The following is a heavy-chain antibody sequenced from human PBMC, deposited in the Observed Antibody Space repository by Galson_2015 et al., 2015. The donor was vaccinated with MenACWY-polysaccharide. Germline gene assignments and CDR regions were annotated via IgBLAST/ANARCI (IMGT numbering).Heavy chain of an antibody. CDR1: GFAYSAHA. J-gene: IGHJ4*02. D-gene: IGHD2-15*01. Sequence: SLRLSCAASGFAYSAHAMSWVRQAPGKGLQWVSGITGGGDSTYYADSVKGRLTVSRDNSRNTLFLQMNSLRAEDTAIYYCAKAWSSWYVDYWGRGTLVTVSS. CDR3: AKAWSSWYVDY. CDR2: ITGGGDST. V-gene: IGHV3-23*01.